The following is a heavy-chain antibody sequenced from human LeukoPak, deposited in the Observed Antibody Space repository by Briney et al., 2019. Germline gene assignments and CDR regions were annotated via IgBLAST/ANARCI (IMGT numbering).Heavy chain of an antibody. D-gene: IGHD3-10*01. CDR1: GFTFSRHW. CDR3: VRDDGYYGVDY. Sequence: GGSLRLSCAASGFTFSRHWMHWVRQAPGKGLVCVARIKSDGTYSDYGGSVRGRFTISRDNAKDTLYLQMNSLRVEDTALYYCVRDDGYYGVDYWGQGAVVTVSS. J-gene: IGHJ4*02. V-gene: IGHV3-74*01. CDR2: IKSDGTYS.